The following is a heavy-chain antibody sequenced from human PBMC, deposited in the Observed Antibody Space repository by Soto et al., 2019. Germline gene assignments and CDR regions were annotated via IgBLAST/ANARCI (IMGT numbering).Heavy chain of an antibody. CDR1: GFTFSSYG. Sequence: GGSLRLSCAASGFTFSSYGMHWVRQAPGKGLEWVAVIWDDGSNKYYADSVKGRFTISRDNSKNTLYLQMNSLRAEDTAVYYCARDYSPIVALYYYYYGMDVWGQGTTVTVSS. CDR3: ARDYSPIVALYYYYYGMDV. D-gene: IGHD3-22*01. V-gene: IGHV3-33*01. CDR2: IWDDGSNK. J-gene: IGHJ6*02.